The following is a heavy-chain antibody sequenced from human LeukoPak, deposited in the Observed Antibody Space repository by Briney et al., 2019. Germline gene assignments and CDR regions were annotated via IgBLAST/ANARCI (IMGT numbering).Heavy chain of an antibody. J-gene: IGHJ5*02. D-gene: IGHD4-17*01. CDR3: ARVSLDYGDSP. Sequence: GSSVKVSCKASGGTFSSYAISWVRQAPGQGLEWMGWISAYNGNTNYAQKLQGRVTMTTDTSTSTAYMELRSLRSDDTAVYYCARVSLDYGDSPWGQGTLVTVSS. CDR2: ISAYNGNT. V-gene: IGHV1-18*01. CDR1: GGTFSSYA.